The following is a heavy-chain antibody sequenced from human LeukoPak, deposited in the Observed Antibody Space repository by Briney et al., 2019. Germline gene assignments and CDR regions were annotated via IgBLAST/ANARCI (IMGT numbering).Heavy chain of an antibody. CDR3: ARGTLRLFDY. V-gene: IGHV4-31*03. CDR2: IYYSGSA. CDR1: RGSISSGGHY. J-gene: IGHJ4*02. Sequence: SETLPLTCTVSRGSISSGGHYWGWIRQHPAKGLEWIGYIYYSGSAYYNPSLESRVTISIDTSKNQFSLKLTSVTAADTAVYFCARGTLRLFDYWGQGTLVTVSS. D-gene: IGHD5/OR15-5a*01.